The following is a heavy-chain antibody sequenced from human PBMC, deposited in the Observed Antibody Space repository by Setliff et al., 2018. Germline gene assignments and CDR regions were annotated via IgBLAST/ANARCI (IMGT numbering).Heavy chain of an antibody. J-gene: IGHJ4*02. CDR2: IYAGNSQI. V-gene: IGHV5-51*01. CDR1: GYTFSLSW. D-gene: IGHD3-22*01. CDR3: ARGRRYDSSGVDY. Sequence: GESLKISCKDSGYTFSLSWIGWVRQMPGKGLDWMGIIYAGNSQIKYGPSFQGQFTISVDKSISTAYLQWSSLKASDTAMYYCARGRRYDSSGVDYWGQGTLVTVS.